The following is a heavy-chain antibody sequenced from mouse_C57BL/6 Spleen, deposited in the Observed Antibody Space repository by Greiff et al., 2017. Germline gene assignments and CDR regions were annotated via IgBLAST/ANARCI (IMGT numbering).Heavy chain of an antibody. CDR2: IDPENGDT. Sequence: EVQLQQSGAELVRPGASVKLSCTASGFNIKDDYMHWVKQRPEQGLEWIGWIDPENGDTEYASKFQGKATITADTSSNPAYLQLSSLTSEDTAVYYCTAYGPSFAYWGQGTLVTVSA. CDR3: TAYGPSFAY. CDR1: GFNIKDDY. D-gene: IGHD2-10*02. V-gene: IGHV14-4*01. J-gene: IGHJ3*01.